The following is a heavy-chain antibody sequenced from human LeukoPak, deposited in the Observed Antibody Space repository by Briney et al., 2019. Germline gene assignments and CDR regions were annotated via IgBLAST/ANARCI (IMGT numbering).Heavy chain of an antibody. D-gene: IGHD3-10*01. CDR3: ARAQTMLWEFDAFDI. CDR2: MTSSSTI. V-gene: IGHV3-69-1*01. Sequence: PGGSLRLSCASSGFTFSSYSMNWVRQAPGKGLEWVATMTSSSTIYYADSVKGRFTISRDNAKNSLFLQMNSLRDEDTAVYSCARAQTMLWEFDAFDIWGRVTKVTVSS. CDR1: GFTFSSYS. J-gene: IGHJ3*02.